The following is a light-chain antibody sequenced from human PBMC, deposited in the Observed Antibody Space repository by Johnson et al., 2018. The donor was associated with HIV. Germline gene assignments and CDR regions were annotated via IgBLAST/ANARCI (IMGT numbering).Light chain of an antibody. CDR1: NSNIGNNY. V-gene: IGLV1-51*02. Sequence: HSVLTQPPSVSAAPGQKVTISCSGSNSNIGNNYVSWYQQLPGTAPKLLIYENNKRPSGIPDRFSGSKSGTSATLGIAGLQTGDEADYYCETWDSSLSGVFGTGTKVTVL. CDR2: ENN. CDR3: ETWDSSLSGV. J-gene: IGLJ1*01.